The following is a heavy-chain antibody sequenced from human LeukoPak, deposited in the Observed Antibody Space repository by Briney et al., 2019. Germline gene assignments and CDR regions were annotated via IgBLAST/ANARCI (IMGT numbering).Heavy chain of an antibody. Sequence: SETLSLTWTVAGGSISSTSYDWGWIRQPPGKGLEWIGSIYYSGSTYYNPSLKSRVTISVDTSKNQFSLKLSSVTAADTAVYYCARRNFASGSYFDYWGQGTLVTVSS. CDR2: IYYSGST. CDR3: ARRNFASGSYFDY. CDR1: GGSISSTSYD. J-gene: IGHJ4*02. V-gene: IGHV4-39*01. D-gene: IGHD3-10*01.